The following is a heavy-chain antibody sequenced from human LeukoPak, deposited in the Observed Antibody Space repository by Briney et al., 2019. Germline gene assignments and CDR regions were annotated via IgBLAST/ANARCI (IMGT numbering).Heavy chain of an antibody. D-gene: IGHD2-21*02. J-gene: IGHJ4*02. V-gene: IGHV3-64*01. CDR1: GFTFSSYA. Sequence: GGSLRLSCAASGFTFSSYAMHWVRQAPGKGLEYISSITTDGGSTYYANSVKGRFTISRDNSKNTLFLQMNSLRPEDMAVYYCTRGSGVYCGGDCNPLDYWGQGTLVTVSS. CDR2: ITTDGGST. CDR3: TRGSGVYCGGDCNPLDY.